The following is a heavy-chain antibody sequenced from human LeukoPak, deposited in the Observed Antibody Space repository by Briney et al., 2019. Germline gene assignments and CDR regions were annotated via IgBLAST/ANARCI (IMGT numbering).Heavy chain of an antibody. CDR3: ARVKVGITYWFDP. J-gene: IGHJ5*02. Sequence: GGSLRLSCAASGFIVNYNYMSWVRQAPGKGLEWVSVIYSGGSTYYADSVRGRFTISRDNSKNMVYLQMKSLRVEDTAVYYCARVKVGITYWFDPWGQGTLVTVSS. CDR2: IYSGGST. V-gene: IGHV3-66*01. CDR1: GFIVNYNY. D-gene: IGHD1-26*01.